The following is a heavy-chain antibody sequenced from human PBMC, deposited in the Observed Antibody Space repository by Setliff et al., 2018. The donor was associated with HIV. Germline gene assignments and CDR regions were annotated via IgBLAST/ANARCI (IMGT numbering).Heavy chain of an antibody. CDR2: IKQDGSDM. CDR1: GLPFYNYW. Sequence: GSLRLSCVASGLPFYNYWMTWLRRAPGRGLEWVANIKQDGSDMHYIESVKGRFTIFRDNAKNSVFLQMNSLRAEDTAVYYCARDRGDSYYDFWSNYAHFDYWGQGTLVTVSS. CDR3: ARDRGDSYYDFWSNYAHFDY. V-gene: IGHV3-7*01. D-gene: IGHD3-3*01. J-gene: IGHJ4*02.